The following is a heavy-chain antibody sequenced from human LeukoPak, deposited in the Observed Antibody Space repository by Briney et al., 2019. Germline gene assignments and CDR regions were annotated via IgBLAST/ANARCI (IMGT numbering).Heavy chain of an antibody. CDR1: GVSITYSNW. J-gene: IGHJ4*02. Sequence: PSGTLSLTCAVSGVSITYSNWWSWVRQPPGKGLEWIGEIHDDGGFHCNPLLKGRVAMSMDRSQNQFSLRLSSVTAADTAVYYCARDLAGSGYSFDYWGQGTLVTVSS. CDR3: ARDLAGSGYSFDY. V-gene: IGHV4-4*02. CDR2: IHDDGGF. D-gene: IGHD3-22*01.